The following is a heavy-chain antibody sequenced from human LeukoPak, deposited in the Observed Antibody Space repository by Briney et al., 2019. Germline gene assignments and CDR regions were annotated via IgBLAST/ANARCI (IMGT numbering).Heavy chain of an antibody. J-gene: IGHJ5*02. CDR1: GGSFSGYY. CDR2: INHSGST. Sequence: SETLSLTCAVYGGSFSGYYWSWIRQPPGKELEWIGEINHSGSTNYNPSLKSRVTKSVDTSKNQFSLKLSSVTAADTAVYYCARSGSSGWYWFDPWGQGTLVTVSS. CDR3: ARSGSSGWYWFDP. V-gene: IGHV4-34*01. D-gene: IGHD6-19*01.